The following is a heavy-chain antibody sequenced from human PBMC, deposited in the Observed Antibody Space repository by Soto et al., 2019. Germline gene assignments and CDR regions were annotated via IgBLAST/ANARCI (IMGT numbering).Heavy chain of an antibody. J-gene: IGHJ6*02. D-gene: IGHD2-15*01. V-gene: IGHV3-30-3*01. CDR3: ARGDREDIAVAVGVRPGEYGVDV. Sequence: QVQLVESGGGVVQPGRSLRLSCAASGFTFRNYAMHWVRQAPGKGLECVAVISYDGSNRFYRDYVKGRFTISRDNSKNTLYLQINSLRYEDTAVYYCARGDREDIAVAVGVRPGEYGVDVWGQGTTVTVSS. CDR2: ISYDGSNR. CDR1: GFTFRNYA.